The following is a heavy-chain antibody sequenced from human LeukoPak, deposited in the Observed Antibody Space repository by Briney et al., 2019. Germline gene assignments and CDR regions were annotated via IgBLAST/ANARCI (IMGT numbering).Heavy chain of an antibody. J-gene: IGHJ5*02. Sequence: SVKVSCKASGGTFSSYAISWVRQAPGQGLEWMGGIIPIFGTANYAQKFQGRVTMTRDTSISTAYMELSRLRSDDTAVYYCARVSQYSPKFNWFDPWGQGTLVTVSS. CDR1: GGTFSSYA. V-gene: IGHV1-69*05. CDR2: IIPIFGTA. D-gene: IGHD5-18*01. CDR3: ARVSQYSPKFNWFDP.